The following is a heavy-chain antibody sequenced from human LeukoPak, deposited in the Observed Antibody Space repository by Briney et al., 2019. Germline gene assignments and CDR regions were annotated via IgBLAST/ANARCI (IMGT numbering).Heavy chain of an antibody. Sequence: GGSLRLTCAASGFTFSDYYMSWIRQAPGKGLEWVSYISSGGSTIYYADSVKGRFTISRDNAKNSLYLQMNSLRAEDTAVYYCARDWGFRVTTMSGYFDYWGQGTLVTVSS. V-gene: IGHV3-11*01. CDR2: ISSGGSTI. J-gene: IGHJ4*02. D-gene: IGHD4-11*01. CDR1: GFTFSDYY. CDR3: ARDWGFRVTTMSGYFDY.